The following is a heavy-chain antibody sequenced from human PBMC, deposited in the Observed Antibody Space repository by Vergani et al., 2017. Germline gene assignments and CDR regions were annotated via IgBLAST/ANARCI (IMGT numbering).Heavy chain of an antibody. V-gene: IGHV4-59*01. J-gene: IGHJ3*02. CDR2: NYYSGRT. Sequence: QVQLKESGPGLVKPSETLSLTCTVSGGSISSYYWSWIRQPPGKGLEWIGYNYYSGRTNYNPSRKSRVTISVDTSKNQFSLKLSSVTAADTAVYYCARHYYDSSGYTDAFDIWGQGTMVTVSS. D-gene: IGHD3-22*01. CDR1: GGSISSYY. CDR3: ARHYYDSSGYTDAFDI.